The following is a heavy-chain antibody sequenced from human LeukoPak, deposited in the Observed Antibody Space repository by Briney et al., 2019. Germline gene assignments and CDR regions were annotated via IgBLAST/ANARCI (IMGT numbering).Heavy chain of an antibody. D-gene: IGHD4-17*01. CDR2: ISGSGGST. Sequence: GGTLRLSCAASGFTFSSYGMSWVRQAPGKGLEWVSAISGSGGSTYYADSVKGRFTISRDNSKKTLYLQMNSLRAEDTAVYYCAKSRRPGDYGDYEYYFDYWGQGTLVTVSS. V-gene: IGHV3-23*01. CDR1: GFTFSSYG. CDR3: AKSRRPGDYGDYEYYFDY. J-gene: IGHJ4*02.